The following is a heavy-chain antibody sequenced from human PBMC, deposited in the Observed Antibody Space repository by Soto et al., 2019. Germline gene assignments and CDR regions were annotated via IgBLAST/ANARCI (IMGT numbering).Heavy chain of an antibody. D-gene: IGHD3-16*01. V-gene: IGHV4-39*01. CDR2: IYYSGST. Sequence: SETLSLTCTVSGGSISSSSYYWGWIRQPPGKGLEWIGSIYYSGSTYYNPSLKSRVTISVDTSKNQFSLKLSSVTAADTAVYYCARHMGGSNDNEEYYFDYWGQGTLVTVSS. J-gene: IGHJ4*02. CDR1: GGSISSSSYY. CDR3: ARHMGGSNDNEEYYFDY.